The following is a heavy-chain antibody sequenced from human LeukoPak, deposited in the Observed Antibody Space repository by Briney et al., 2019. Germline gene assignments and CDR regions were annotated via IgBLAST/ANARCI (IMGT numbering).Heavy chain of an antibody. Sequence: ASVTVSCKASGGTFSSYAISWVRQAPGQGLEWMGGIVPIFGTANYAQKFQGRVTITADESTSTAYMELSSLRSEDTAVYYCARDLSGYYYFDYWGQGTLVTVSS. CDR2: IVPIFGTA. V-gene: IGHV1-69*13. D-gene: IGHD3-22*01. J-gene: IGHJ4*02. CDR1: GGTFSSYA. CDR3: ARDLSGYYYFDY.